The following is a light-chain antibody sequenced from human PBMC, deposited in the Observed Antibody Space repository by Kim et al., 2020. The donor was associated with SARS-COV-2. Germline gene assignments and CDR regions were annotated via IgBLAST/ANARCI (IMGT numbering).Light chain of an antibody. Sequence: LSLGERATLSCRTSQSVSSSYFAWYQQKPGQAPRLLIYATSTRATGIPDRFSGSGSGTDFTLTISRLEPEDFAVYYCQQYGSSPRTFGHGTKVDIK. V-gene: IGKV3-20*01. CDR2: ATS. CDR3: QQYGSSPRT. J-gene: IGKJ1*01. CDR1: QSVSSSY.